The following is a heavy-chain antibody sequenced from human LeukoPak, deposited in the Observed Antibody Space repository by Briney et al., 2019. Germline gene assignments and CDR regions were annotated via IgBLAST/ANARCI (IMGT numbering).Heavy chain of an antibody. CDR1: GFTFSSYE. CDR3: AGQCTGTNCYHY. CDR2: VSSSGSTI. V-gene: IGHV3-48*03. J-gene: IGHJ4*02. D-gene: IGHD2-2*01. Sequence: PGGSLRLSCAASGFTFSSYEMNWVRQAPGKGLEWVSYVSSSGSTIYYADSVKGRFTISRDNAKKSLNLQMNSLRAEDTAVYYCAGQCTGTNCYHYWGQGTVVTVSS.